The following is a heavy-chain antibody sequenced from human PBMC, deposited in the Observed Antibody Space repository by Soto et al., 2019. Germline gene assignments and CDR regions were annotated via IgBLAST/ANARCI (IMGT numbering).Heavy chain of an antibody. D-gene: IGHD3-10*01. J-gene: IGHJ6*02. CDR3: ARASHVLLWFGETKYGMDV. Sequence: LVKVSCKASGYTSTSYGISWVRQAPGQGLEWMGWISAYNGNTNYAQKLQGRVTMTTDTSTSTAYMELRSLRSDDTAVYYCARASHVLLWFGETKYGMDVWGQGTTVTVSS. CDR2: ISAYNGNT. CDR1: GYTSTSYG. V-gene: IGHV1-18*01.